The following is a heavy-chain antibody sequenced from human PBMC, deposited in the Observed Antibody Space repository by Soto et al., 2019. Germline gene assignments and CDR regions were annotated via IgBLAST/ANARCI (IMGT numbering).Heavy chain of an antibody. D-gene: IGHD3-10*01. CDR1: GFTFSSYA. Sequence: PGGSLRLSCAASGFTFSSYAMSWVRQAPGKGLEWVSAISGSGGSTYYADSVKGRFTISRDKSKNTLYLQMNSLRAADTAVYYCARYGSGSYYNVIKSWFDPWGQGTLVTVSS. J-gene: IGHJ5*02. CDR2: ISGSGGST. V-gene: IGHV3-23*01. CDR3: ARYGSGSYYNVIKSWFDP.